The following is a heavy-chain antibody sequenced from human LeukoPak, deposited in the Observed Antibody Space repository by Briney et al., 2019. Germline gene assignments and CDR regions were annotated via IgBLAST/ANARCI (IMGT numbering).Heavy chain of an antibody. CDR3: AKAPQTINYDSSGPHGPFDY. V-gene: IGHV3-7*01. Sequence: AGGSLRLSCAASGFTFSSYWMTWVRQAPGKGLEWVANINQDGSEKYYVDSVKGRFTISRDNAKYSLYLQMNSLRAEDTAVYYCAKAPQTINYDSSGPHGPFDYWGQGTLVTVSS. CDR2: INQDGSEK. CDR1: GFTFSSYW. J-gene: IGHJ4*02. D-gene: IGHD3-22*01.